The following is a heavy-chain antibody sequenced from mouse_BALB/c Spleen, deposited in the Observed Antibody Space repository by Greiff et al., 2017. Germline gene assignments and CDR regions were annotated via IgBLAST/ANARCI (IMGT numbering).Heavy chain of an antibody. CDR1: GYSITSDYA. CDR2: ISYSGST. J-gene: IGHJ4*01. CDR3: ARRPLTHYAMDY. D-gene: IGHD6-1*01. Sequence: EVQLQQSGPGLVKPSQSLSLTCTVTGYSITSDYAWNWIRQFPGNKLEWMGYISYSGSTSYNPSLKSRISITRDTSKNQFFLQLNSVTTEDTATYYCARRPLTHYAMDYWGQGTSVTVSS. V-gene: IGHV3-2*02.